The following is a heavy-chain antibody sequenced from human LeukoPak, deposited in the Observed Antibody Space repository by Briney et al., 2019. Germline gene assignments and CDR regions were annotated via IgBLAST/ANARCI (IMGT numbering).Heavy chain of an antibody. CDR2: INHSGST. CDR3: ARDPTVDAFDI. CDR1: GGSFSGYY. D-gene: IGHD4-17*01. Sequence: SETLSLTCAVYGGSFSGYYWSWIRQSPGKGLERIGEINHSGSTNYNPSLKSRVTISVDTSKNQFSLKLSSVTAADTAVYYCARDPTVDAFDIWGQGTMVTVSS. V-gene: IGHV4-34*01. J-gene: IGHJ3*02.